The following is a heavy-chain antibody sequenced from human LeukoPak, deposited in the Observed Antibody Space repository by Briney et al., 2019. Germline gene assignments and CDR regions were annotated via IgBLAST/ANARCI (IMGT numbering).Heavy chain of an antibody. CDR3: ASDSGSLRREFDY. J-gene: IGHJ4*02. CDR1: GFTFSSYS. CDR2: ISSSSSYI. V-gene: IGHV3-21*01. Sequence: GGSLRLSCAASGFTFSSYSMNWVRQAPGKGLEWVSSISSSSSYIYYADSVKGRFTISRDNAKNSLYLQMNSLRAEDTAVYYCASDSGSLRREFDYWGQGTLVTVSS. D-gene: IGHD1-26*01.